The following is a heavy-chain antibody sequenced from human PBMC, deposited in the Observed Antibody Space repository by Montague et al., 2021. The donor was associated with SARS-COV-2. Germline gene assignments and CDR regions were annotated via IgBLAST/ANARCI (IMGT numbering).Heavy chain of an antibody. Sequence: CAISGDSVSRNSAAWNCIRQSPSRGLERLGRTYYRSKWYNDYAVSVKSLITINPDTSKNQISLQLNSVTPEDTAVYYCARTSGSSDYWGQGTLVTVSS. J-gene: IGHJ4*02. D-gene: IGHD5-12*01. CDR3: ARTSGSSDY. V-gene: IGHV6-1*01. CDR1: GDSVSRNSAA. CDR2: TYYRSKWYN.